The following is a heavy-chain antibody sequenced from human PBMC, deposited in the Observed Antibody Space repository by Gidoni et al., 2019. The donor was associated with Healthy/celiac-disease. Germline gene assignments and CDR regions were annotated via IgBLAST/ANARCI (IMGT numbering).Heavy chain of an antibody. V-gene: IGHV2-5*01. CDR3: AHTVKYSSSWDLDPFDY. D-gene: IGHD6-13*01. J-gene: IGHJ4*02. Sequence: GWIRQPPGKALEWLALIYWNDDKRYSPSLKSRLTITKDTSKNQVVLTMTNMDPVDTATYYCAHTVKYSSSWDLDPFDYWGQGTLVTVSS. CDR2: IYWNDDK.